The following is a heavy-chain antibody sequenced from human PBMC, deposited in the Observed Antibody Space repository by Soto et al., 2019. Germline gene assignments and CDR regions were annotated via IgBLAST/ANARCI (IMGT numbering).Heavy chain of an antibody. J-gene: IGHJ4*02. CDR2: ISYDGSNK. V-gene: IGHV3-30-3*01. Sequence: QVQLVESGGGVVQPGRSLRLSCAASGFTFSSYAMHWVRQAPGKGLEWVAVISYDGSNKYYADSVKGRFTISRDNSKNTLYRQMNSLRAEDTAVYYCAKAARTDYGDYAPYYFDYWGQGTLVTVSS. CDR1: GFTFSSYA. CDR3: AKAARTDYGDYAPYYFDY. D-gene: IGHD4-17*01.